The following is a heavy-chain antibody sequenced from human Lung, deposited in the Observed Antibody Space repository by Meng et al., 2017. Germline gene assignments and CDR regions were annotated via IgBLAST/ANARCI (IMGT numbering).Heavy chain of an antibody. D-gene: IGHD4-17*01. CDR3: ARNNYGDYYFDY. CDR2: ISYDGSNQ. Sequence: VQLGESGGGVGQPGTSLRLCCAASGFTFSRNAMHWVRQAPGKGLEWVAAISYDGSNQHYADSVKGRFTISRDNSENTLYLQMNSLRAEDTAVYYCARNNYGDYYFDYWGQGTLVTVSS. J-gene: IGHJ4*02. CDR1: GFTFSRNA. V-gene: IGHV3-30*01.